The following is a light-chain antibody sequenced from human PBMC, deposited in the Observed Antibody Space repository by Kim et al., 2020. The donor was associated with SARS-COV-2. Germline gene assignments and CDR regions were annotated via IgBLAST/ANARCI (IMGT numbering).Light chain of an antibody. Sequence: APGQADRVTWGGDNIRDCLVHWYQQKPGQAPLLVIYYDTDRPSGIPERFSGSNSGTTVTLTISSVEAGDEADYYCQVWHTGGDRVVFGGGTQLTVL. CDR2: YDT. J-gene: IGLJ2*01. CDR3: QVWHTGGDRVV. CDR1: NIRDCL. V-gene: IGLV3-21*01.